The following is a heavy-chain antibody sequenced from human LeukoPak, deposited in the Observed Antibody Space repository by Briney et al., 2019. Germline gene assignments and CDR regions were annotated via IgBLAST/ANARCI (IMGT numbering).Heavy chain of an antibody. J-gene: IGHJ6*03. CDR1: GFTFSGSA. CDR2: IRSKANSYAT. Sequence: GGSLRLSCAASGFTFSGSAMHWVRQASGKGLEWVGRIRSKANSYATAYAASVKGRFTISRDDSKNTAYLQMNSLKTEDTAVYYCTTPPGRSDYYYYMDVWGKGTTVTVSS. D-gene: IGHD1-14*01. CDR3: TTPPGRSDYYYYMDV. V-gene: IGHV3-73*01.